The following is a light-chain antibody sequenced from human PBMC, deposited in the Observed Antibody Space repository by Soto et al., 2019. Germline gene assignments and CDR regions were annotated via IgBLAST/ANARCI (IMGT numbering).Light chain of an antibody. CDR2: KAS. J-gene: IGKJ5*01. CDR1: QSISSW. Sequence: DVQMTHSPSPLSASVVDGVTITCRASQSISSWLAWYQQKPGKAPKLLIYKASSLESGVPSRFSGSGSGTEFTLTISSLQPDDFATYYCQQSYSTPITFGQGTRLEI. V-gene: IGKV1-5*03. CDR3: QQSYSTPIT.